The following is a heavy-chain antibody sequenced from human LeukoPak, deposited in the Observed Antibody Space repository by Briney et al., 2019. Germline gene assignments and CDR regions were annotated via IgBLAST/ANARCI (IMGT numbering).Heavy chain of an antibody. CDR3: ARGHSGSYPDY. Sequence: SETLSLTCTVSNGSIRSHFWTWVRQPPGKGLEWIGYIHYSGSTNYNPSLKSRVSMSLDTSKNQFSLKLTSVTAADTAMFYCARGHSGSYPDYWGQGTLVTVSS. V-gene: IGHV4-59*11. CDR2: IHYSGST. J-gene: IGHJ4*02. D-gene: IGHD1-26*01. CDR1: NGSIRSHF.